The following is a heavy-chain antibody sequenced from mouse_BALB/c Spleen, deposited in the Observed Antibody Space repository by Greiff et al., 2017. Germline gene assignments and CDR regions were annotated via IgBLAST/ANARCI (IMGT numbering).Heavy chain of an antibody. V-gene: IGHV1S81*02. J-gene: IGHJ1*01. Sequence: QVQLQQPGAELVKPGASVKLSCKASGYTFTSYWMHWVKQRPGQGLEWIGEINPSNGSTNYNEKFKSKATLTVDKSSSTAYMQLSSLTSEDSAVYYCARPLQGYFDVWGAGTTVTVSS. D-gene: IGHD6-1*01. CDR1: GYTFTSYW. CDR2: INPSNGST. CDR3: ARPLQGYFDV.